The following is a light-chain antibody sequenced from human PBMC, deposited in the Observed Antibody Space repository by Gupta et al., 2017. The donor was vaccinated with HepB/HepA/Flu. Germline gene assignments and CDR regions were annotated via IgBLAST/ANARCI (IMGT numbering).Light chain of an antibody. J-gene: IGKJ4*01. CDR3: QQYYSYPRIT. V-gene: IGKV1-8*01. CDR2: AAS. CDR1: QGISSY. Sequence: AIRMTQPTSSFSASTGDRVTITCRASQGISSYLAWYQQKPGKAPKLLIYAASTLQSGVPSRFSGSGYGTDFTLTISCRQSEDFAAYYCQQYYSYPRITFGGGTKVEIK.